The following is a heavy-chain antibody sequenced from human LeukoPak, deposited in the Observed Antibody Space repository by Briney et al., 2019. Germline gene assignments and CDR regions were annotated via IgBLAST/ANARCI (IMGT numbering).Heavy chain of an antibody. J-gene: IGHJ3*02. CDR3: AREFMIKAFDI. D-gene: IGHD3-16*01. CDR2: INSDGSST. V-gene: IGHV3-74*01. Sequence: GGSLRLSYAASGFTFSSYWMHWVRQAPGKGLVWVSRINSDGSSTSYADSVKGRFTISRDNAKNTLYLQMNSLRAEDTAVYYCAREFMIKAFDIWGQGTMVTVSS. CDR1: GFTFSSYW.